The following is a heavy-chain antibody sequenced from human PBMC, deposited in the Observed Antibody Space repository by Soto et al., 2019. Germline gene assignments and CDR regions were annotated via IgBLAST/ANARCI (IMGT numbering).Heavy chain of an antibody. V-gene: IGHV4-59*01. CDR1: GGSISGSY. CDR3: ARSVAVPGAHIDY. D-gene: IGHD6-19*01. J-gene: IGHJ4*02. Sequence: SETLSLTCSVSGGSISGSYWSWIRQSPGKGLEWLGYVYYTGSTNYSPSLRSRVSISVDTSKNEFSLRLSSVTAADTAVYFCARSVAVPGAHIDYWGRGTQVTVAS. CDR2: VYYTGST.